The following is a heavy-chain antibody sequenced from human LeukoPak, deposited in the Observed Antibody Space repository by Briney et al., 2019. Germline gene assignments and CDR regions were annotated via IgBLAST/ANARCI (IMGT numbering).Heavy chain of an antibody. Sequence: ASVKVSCKASGYTFTSYYIHWVRQAPGQGLEWMGIINPSGGSTSYAQKFQGRVTMTRDTSTSTVYMELSSLRSEDTAVYYCAREQATALVTSYYFDYWGQGTLVTVSS. V-gene: IGHV1-46*01. J-gene: IGHJ4*02. CDR3: AREQATALVTSYYFDY. D-gene: IGHD5-18*01. CDR2: INPSGGST. CDR1: GYTFTSYY.